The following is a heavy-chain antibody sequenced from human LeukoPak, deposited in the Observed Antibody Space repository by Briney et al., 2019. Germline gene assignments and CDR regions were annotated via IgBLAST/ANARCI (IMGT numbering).Heavy chain of an antibody. V-gene: IGHV4-30-2*01. CDR1: GGSISSGGYS. Sequence: KPSETLSLTCTVSGGSISSGGYSWSWIRQPPGKGLEWIGYIYHSGSTYYNPSLKGRVTISVDRSKNQFSLKLSSVTAADTAVYYCAREVASYFDYWGQGTLVTVSS. J-gene: IGHJ4*02. CDR3: AREVASYFDY. CDR2: IYHSGST.